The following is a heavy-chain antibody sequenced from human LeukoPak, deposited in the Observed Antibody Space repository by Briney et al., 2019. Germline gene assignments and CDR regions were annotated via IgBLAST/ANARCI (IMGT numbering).Heavy chain of an antibody. CDR2: INPAGSET. D-gene: IGHD5-12*01. V-gene: IGHV3-7*01. J-gene: IGHJ4*02. Sequence: GGSLRLSCAASGFSFNAYWMAWVRQAPGTGLEWVANINPAGSETFHVDPVKGRFSISRDHANNLVYPQMDSLRAEDTAVYYCATFGLVAALDLWGQGTLVTVSS. CDR1: GFSFNAYW. CDR3: ATFGLVAALDL.